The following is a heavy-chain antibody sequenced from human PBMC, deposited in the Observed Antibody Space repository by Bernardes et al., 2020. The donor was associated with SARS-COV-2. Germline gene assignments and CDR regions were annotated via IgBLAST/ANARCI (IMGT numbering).Heavy chain of an antibody. CDR3: VRSRYNYDSSGYAFDY. CDR2: MIADSGNT. D-gene: IGHD3-22*01. CDR1: GYTCTSYD. V-gene: IGHV1-8*01. Sequence: VTCKDSGYTCTSYDINCVRQATRQGREWMGWMIADSGNTAYAQRFQGRVTMTSDTSISTAYMELSSLRSENTAAYYCVRSRYNYDSSGYAFDYWGQGTQVTVSS. J-gene: IGHJ4*02.